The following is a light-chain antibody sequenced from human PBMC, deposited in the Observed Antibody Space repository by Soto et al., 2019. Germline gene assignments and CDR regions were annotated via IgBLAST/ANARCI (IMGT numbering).Light chain of an antibody. CDR2: WAS. V-gene: IGKV4-1*01. J-gene: IGKJ4*01. Sequence: DIVMTQSPDSLAVSLGERATINCKSSQSFLYNSNNRNYLAWYQQKPGQPPKLLIYWASTRESGVPDRFSGSASGTDFTLTISSLQAEDVAVYYCQQYYSNPPTFGGGTKVDIK. CDR3: QQYYSNPPT. CDR1: QSFLYNSNNRNY.